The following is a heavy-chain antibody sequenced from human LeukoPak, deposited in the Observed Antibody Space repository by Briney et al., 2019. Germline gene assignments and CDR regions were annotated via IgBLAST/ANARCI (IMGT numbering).Heavy chain of an antibody. CDR3: ARDRSSSSSDGMDV. V-gene: IGHV3-23*01. CDR2: ISGSGGST. J-gene: IGHJ6*02. D-gene: IGHD6-13*01. CDR1: GFTFSTYA. Sequence: GGSLRLSCAASGFTFSTYAMTWVRQAPGKGLEWVSVISGSGGSTSYADSVKGRFTISRDNSKNTLYLQMNSLRAEDTAVYYCARDRSSSSSDGMDVWGQGTTVSVSS.